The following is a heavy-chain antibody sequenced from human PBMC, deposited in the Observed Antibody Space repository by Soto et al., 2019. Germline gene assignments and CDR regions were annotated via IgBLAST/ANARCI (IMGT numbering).Heavy chain of an antibody. CDR3: AKSPNFYCSSPNCYKYYFDH. V-gene: IGHV3-30*18. CDR1: GFTFNTYG. J-gene: IGHJ4*02. D-gene: IGHD2-2*02. Sequence: RRLSCAASGFTFNTYGMHWVRQAPGKGLEWVAVISYDGSEKYYVDSVKGRFTISEDNSKNTLYLQMNSLRPEDTAVYYCAKSPNFYCSSPNCYKYYFDHWGQGTRVTVSS. CDR2: ISYDGSEK.